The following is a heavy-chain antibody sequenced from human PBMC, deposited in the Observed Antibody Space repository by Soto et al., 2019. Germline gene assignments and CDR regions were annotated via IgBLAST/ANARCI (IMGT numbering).Heavy chain of an antibody. CDR2: IIPIFGTA. J-gene: IGHJ4*02. Sequence: QVQLVQSGAEVKKPGSSVKVSCKASGGTFSSYAISWVRQVPGQGLEWMGGIIPIFGTANYGQKFHGRVTITADASTSTAYMQLSSLRSEDTAVYYCAIRSMSSSWYGIWGRGTLVTVSA. D-gene: IGHD6-13*01. CDR1: GGTFSSYA. CDR3: AIRSMSSSWYGI. V-gene: IGHV1-69*12.